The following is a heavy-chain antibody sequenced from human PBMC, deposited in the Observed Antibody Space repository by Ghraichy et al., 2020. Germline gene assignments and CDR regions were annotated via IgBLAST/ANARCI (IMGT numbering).Heavy chain of an antibody. CDR1: GGSISSYY. CDR3: AGHSSGWFDF. CDR2: VYYSGFT. J-gene: IGHJ4*02. Sequence: SQTLSLTCTVSGGSISSYYWSWIRQSPEKGLEWIGFVYYSGFTNYSPSLKSRVTISLDPSKRQVSLTLTSATAADTGVYYCAGHSSGWFDFWGQGTVVAVSA. V-gene: IGHV4-59*08. D-gene: IGHD6-19*01.